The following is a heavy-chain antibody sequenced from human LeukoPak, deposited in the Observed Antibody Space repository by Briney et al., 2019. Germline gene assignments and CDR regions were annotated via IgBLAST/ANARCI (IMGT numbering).Heavy chain of an antibody. J-gene: IGHJ4*02. CDR3: AREGVAATGLDY. CDR2: INPSGGT. Sequence: VASVKVSCKASGHTFSIYNMHWVRQAPGQGLEWMGIINPSGGTSYAQKIQGRVTMTRDTSTTTVYMELSSLRSEDTAVYYCAREGVAATGLDYWGQGTLVTVSS. V-gene: IGHV1-46*01. D-gene: IGHD6-13*01. CDR1: GHTFSIYN.